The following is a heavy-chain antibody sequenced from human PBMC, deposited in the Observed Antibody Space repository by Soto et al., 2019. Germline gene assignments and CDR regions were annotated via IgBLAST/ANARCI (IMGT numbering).Heavy chain of an antibody. CDR3: ARPAVAGTVASSDWFDP. V-gene: IGHV4-39*01. J-gene: IGHJ5*02. D-gene: IGHD6-19*01. CDR1: GGSISSSSYY. Sequence: PSETLPLTCTVSGGSISSSSYYWGWIRQPPGKGLEWIGSIYYSGSTYYNPSLKSRVTISVDTSKNQFSLKLSSVTAADTAVYYCARPAVAGTVASSDWFDPWGQGTLVTVSS. CDR2: IYYSGST.